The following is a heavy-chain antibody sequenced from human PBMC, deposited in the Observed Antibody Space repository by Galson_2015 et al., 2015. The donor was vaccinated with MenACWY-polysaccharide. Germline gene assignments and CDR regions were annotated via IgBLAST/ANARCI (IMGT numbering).Heavy chain of an antibody. CDR2: ISSSGGGT. Sequence: SLRLSCAGSGFTFSCYGMNWVRQAPGKGLEWVAAISSSGGGTYYTHSVKDRFTISRDNSKNTLSLQMNSLRVEDTAVYYCVKGGSSMYFDSWGQGTLVTVSS. V-gene: IGHV3-23*01. J-gene: IGHJ4*02. CDR1: GFTFSCYG. D-gene: IGHD6-13*01. CDR3: VKGGSSMYFDS.